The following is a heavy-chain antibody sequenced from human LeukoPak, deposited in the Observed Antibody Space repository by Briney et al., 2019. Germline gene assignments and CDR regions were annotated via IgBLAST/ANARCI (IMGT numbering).Heavy chain of an antibody. CDR1: GGSISSYY. Sequence: SETLSLTCTVSGGSISSYYWSWIRQPPGKGLEWIGYIYYSGSTNYNPSLKSRVTISVDTSKNQFSLKLSSVTAADTAVYYCASGRYDYGWGSYRPGAFDIWGQGTMVTVSS. CDR2: IYYSGST. CDR3: ASGRYDYGWGSYRPGAFDI. D-gene: IGHD3-16*02. J-gene: IGHJ3*02. V-gene: IGHV4-59*01.